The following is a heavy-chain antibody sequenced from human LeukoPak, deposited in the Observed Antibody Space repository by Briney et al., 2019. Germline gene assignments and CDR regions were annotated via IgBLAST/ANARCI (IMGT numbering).Heavy chain of an antibody. J-gene: IGHJ2*01. CDR3: ARGSSSVAGPYWYFDL. CDR1: GDSVFSIYAA. CDR2: TYYRSRWSN. D-gene: IGHD6-19*01. V-gene: IGHV6-1*01. Sequence: SQTLSLTCAISGDSVFSIYAAWNWIRQSPSRGLEWLGRTYYRSRWSNDYAVSVKSRITINPDTSKNQFSLQLSSVTPEDTAVYYCARGSSSVAGPYWYFDLWGRGTLVTVSS.